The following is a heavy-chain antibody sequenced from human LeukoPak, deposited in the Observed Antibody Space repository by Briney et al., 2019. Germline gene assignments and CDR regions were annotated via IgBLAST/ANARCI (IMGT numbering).Heavy chain of an antibody. CDR3: ARGFGDWGLSWFDP. Sequence: SETLSLTCTVAGGSVSSGSYYWSWIRQPPGKGLEWIGYIYYSGSAKYNPSLKSRVTISVDTSKNQFSLKLTSVTAAGTAVYYCARGFGDWGLSWFDPWGQGTLVTVSS. D-gene: IGHD3-10*01. CDR1: GGSVSSGSYY. CDR2: IYYSGSA. J-gene: IGHJ5*02. V-gene: IGHV4-61*01.